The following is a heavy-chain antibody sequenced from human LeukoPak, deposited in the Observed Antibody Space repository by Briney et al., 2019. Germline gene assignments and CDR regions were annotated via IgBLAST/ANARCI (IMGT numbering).Heavy chain of an antibody. D-gene: IGHD6-6*01. Sequence: PGRSLRLSCAASGVTFSRSAVHWVRQAPGKGLEWVAGIWYDGSNKDYSDSVKGRFTISRDNSKNTLYLQMNSLRAEDTAVYYCARDRSSSIDYWGQGTLVTVSS. CDR1: GVTFSRSA. J-gene: IGHJ4*02. CDR2: IWYDGSNK. V-gene: IGHV3-33*01. CDR3: ARDRSSSIDY.